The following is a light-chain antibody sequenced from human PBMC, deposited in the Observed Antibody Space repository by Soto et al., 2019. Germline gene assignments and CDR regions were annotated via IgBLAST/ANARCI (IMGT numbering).Light chain of an antibody. CDR1: QSVTSSQ. Sequence: EFVLTQSPGTLSLSPGEEATLYCRASQSVTSSQLAWYQQKPGQAPRLLIYVSSSRATGIPDRFSGSGSGTDFTLTISRLEPEDFAVYFCQQYGSSPWTFGLGTKVDIK. CDR3: QQYGSSPWT. V-gene: IGKV3-20*01. J-gene: IGKJ1*01. CDR2: VSS.